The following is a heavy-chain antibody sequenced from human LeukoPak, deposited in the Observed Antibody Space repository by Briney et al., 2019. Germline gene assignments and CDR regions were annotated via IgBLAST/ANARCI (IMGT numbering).Heavy chain of an antibody. CDR2: ISAYNGNT. J-gene: IGHJ6*02. V-gene: IGHV1-18*01. D-gene: IGHD2-15*01. CDR3: ARERGGYCSGGSCFYYYYGMDV. CDR1: GYTFTSYG. Sequence: ASVTVSCKPSGYTFTSYGISWVRQAPGHGLEWMGWISAYNGNTNYAQKLEGRVTMTTDTSTSTAYMELRSLGSDDTAVYYCARERGGYCSGGSCFYYYYGMDVWGQGTTVTVSS.